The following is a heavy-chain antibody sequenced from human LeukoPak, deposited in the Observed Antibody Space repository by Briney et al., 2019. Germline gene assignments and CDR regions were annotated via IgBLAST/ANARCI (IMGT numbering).Heavy chain of an antibody. V-gene: IGHV3-30-3*01. CDR1: GFTFSGYP. CDR2: ISYDGSNK. J-gene: IGHJ4*02. CDR3: ARVSWGFNCSGGSCYSETNFDY. Sequence: PGKSLRLSCAASGFTFSGYPIHWVRQAPGKGLEWVAVISYDGSNKYYADSVKGRFTISRDNSKNTLYLQMNSLRAEDTAVYYCARVSWGFNCSGGSCYSETNFDYWGQGTLVTVSS. D-gene: IGHD2-15*01.